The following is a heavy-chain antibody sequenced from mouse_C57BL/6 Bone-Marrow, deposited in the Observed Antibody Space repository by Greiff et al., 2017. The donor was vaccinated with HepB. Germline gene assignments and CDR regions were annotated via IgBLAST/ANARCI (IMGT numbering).Heavy chain of an antibody. CDR1: GYAFTNYL. J-gene: IGHJ1*03. Sequence: VQLQQSGAELVRPGTSVKVSCKASGYAFTNYLMAWVKQRPGQGLEWIGYINPSSGYTKYNQKFKDKATLTVDKSSSTAYMQLSSLTYEDSAVYYCARGGDAHWDFDVWGTGTTVTVAS. CDR2: INPSSGYT. V-gene: IGHV1-7*01. CDR3: ARGGDAHWDFDV.